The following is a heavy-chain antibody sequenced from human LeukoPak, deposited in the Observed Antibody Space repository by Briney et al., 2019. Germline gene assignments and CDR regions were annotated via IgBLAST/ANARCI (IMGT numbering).Heavy chain of an antibody. CDR1: GFTVSGNY. CDR2: IYSGDNT. D-gene: IGHD3-22*01. CDR3: AKVGGYYYDSSGSDY. Sequence: GGSLRLSCAASGFTVSGNYMSWVRQAPGKGLEWVSVIYSGDNTYYADSVKGRFTISRDNSKNTLYLQMNNLRAEDTAVYYCAKVGGYYYDSSGSDYWGQGTLVTVSS. V-gene: IGHV3-53*01. J-gene: IGHJ4*02.